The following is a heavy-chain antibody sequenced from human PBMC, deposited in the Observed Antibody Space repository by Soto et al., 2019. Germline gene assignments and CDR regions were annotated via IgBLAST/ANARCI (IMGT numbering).Heavy chain of an antibody. CDR3: ARADCTGAYCYSWPFNYGVDV. Sequence: GGSLRLSCTTSGFTFNTYGMHWVRQAPGKGLEWVAIIWYDGSNKYYADSVKGRFTISRDNSGNTLYLQMNSLRAEDTALYYCARADCTGAYCYSWPFNYGVDVWGQGTTVTVSS. CDR1: GFTFNTYG. D-gene: IGHD2-15*01. CDR2: IWYDGSNK. J-gene: IGHJ6*02. V-gene: IGHV3-33*08.